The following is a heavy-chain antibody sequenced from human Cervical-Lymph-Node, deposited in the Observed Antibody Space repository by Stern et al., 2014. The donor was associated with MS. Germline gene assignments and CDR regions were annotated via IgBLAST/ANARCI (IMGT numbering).Heavy chain of an antibody. D-gene: IGHD3-10*01. CDR3: ARGYGSVYYGMDV. V-gene: IGHV1-69*01. CDR1: GCTFSSYA. CDR2: IIRIFGTA. Sequence: VQLVQSGAEVKKPGASVKVSCKASGCTFSSYAISWVRQAPGNGLEWMGGIIRIFGTANYAKKFQGRVTITADESTSTAYMELSSLRSEDTAVYYCARGYGSVYYGMDVWGQGTTVTVSS. J-gene: IGHJ6*02.